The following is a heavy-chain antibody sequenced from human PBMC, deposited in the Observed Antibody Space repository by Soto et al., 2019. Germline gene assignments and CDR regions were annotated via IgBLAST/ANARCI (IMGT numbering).Heavy chain of an antibody. D-gene: IGHD6-13*01. Sequence: QVQLVQSGAEVKKPGSSVKVSCKASGGTFSSYAISWVRQAPGQGLEWMGGIIPIFGTANYAQKFQGRVTSAADESTSTAYMELSSLRSDATAVYYCASPAAGTGSYYYGMDVWGQGTTVTVSS. CDR1: GGTFSSYA. V-gene: IGHV1-69*12. CDR3: ASPAAGTGSYYYGMDV. J-gene: IGHJ6*02. CDR2: IIPIFGTA.